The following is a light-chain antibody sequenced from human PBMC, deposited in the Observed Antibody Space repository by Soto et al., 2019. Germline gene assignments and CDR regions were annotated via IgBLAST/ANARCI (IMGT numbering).Light chain of an antibody. V-gene: IGKV1-39*01. CDR1: QTISSW. J-gene: IGKJ2*01. CDR3: QQSYNTPDT. Sequence: DIQMTQSPSTLSGSVGDRVTITCRASQTISSWLAWYQQKPGKAPKILIYAASNLQSGVPSRFSGSGSGTDFTLTISSLQPEDFAIYYCQQSYNTPDTFGQGTKLEIK. CDR2: AAS.